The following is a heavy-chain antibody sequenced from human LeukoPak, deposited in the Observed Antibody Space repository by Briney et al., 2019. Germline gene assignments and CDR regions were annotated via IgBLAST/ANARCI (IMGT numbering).Heavy chain of an antibody. J-gene: IGHJ3*02. V-gene: IGHV4-59*08. CDR2: IYYSGST. CDR1: GGSISSYY. Sequence: SETLSLTCTVPGGSISSYYWSWIRQPPGKGLEWIGYIYYSGSTNYNPSLKSRVTISVDTSKNQFSLKLSSVTAADTAVYYCASLAVAYDAFDIWGQGTMVTVSS. D-gene: IGHD6-19*01. CDR3: ASLAVAYDAFDI.